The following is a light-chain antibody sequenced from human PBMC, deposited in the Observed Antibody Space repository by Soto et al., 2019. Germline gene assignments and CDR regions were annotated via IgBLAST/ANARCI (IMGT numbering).Light chain of an antibody. V-gene: IGKV3-15*01. CDR2: GAS. Sequence: EIVRTQSPATLSVSPGDGVALSCRASQSVSSNLAWYQQRPGQAPRLLIFGASTRATGIPARFSGSGSGTEFTLTISSLQSEDFAVYYCQQYNKWPPITFGQGTRLEI. CDR3: QQYNKWPPIT. J-gene: IGKJ5*01. CDR1: QSVSSN.